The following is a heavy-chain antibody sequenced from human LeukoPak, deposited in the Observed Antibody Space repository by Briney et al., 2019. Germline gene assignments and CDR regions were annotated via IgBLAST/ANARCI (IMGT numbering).Heavy chain of an antibody. Sequence: SVKVSCKASGGTFSSYAISWVRQAPGQGLEWMGGIIPIFGTANYAQKFQGRVTITADESTSTAYMELSSLRSEDTAVYYRARGSLRYCSGGSCHYFDYWGQGTLVTVSS. J-gene: IGHJ4*02. D-gene: IGHD2-15*01. CDR3: ARGSLRYCSGGSCHYFDY. CDR1: GGTFSSYA. CDR2: IIPIFGTA. V-gene: IGHV1-69*13.